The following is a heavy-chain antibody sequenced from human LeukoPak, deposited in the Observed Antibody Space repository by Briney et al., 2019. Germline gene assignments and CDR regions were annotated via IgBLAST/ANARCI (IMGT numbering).Heavy chain of an antibody. CDR3: ARDRYYYDSSGYYSDY. CDR1: GGSISSYY. CDR2: IYTSGST. J-gene: IGHJ4*02. D-gene: IGHD3-22*01. Sequence: SETLSLTCTVSGGSISSYYWSWIPQPAGKGLEWIGRIYTSGSTNYNPSLKSRVTMSVDTSKNQFSLKLSSVTAADTAVYYCARDRYYYDSSGYYSDYWGQGTLVTVSS. V-gene: IGHV4-4*07.